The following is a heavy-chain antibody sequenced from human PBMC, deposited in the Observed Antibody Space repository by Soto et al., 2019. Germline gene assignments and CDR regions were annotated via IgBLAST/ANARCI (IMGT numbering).Heavy chain of an antibody. J-gene: IGHJ5*02. CDR3: AKNQGVELVPLATVDWFDP. CDR1: GFIFENFG. D-gene: IGHD1-26*01. CDR2: ISGSGFKK. Sequence: GGSLRLSCAASGFIFENFGMSWVRQAPGKGLEWISSISGSGFKKYYADSVKGRFTISRDNSKSTVYLELNNLSAEDTAVYHCAKNQGVELVPLATVDWFDPWGQGSVVAVSS. V-gene: IGHV3-23*01.